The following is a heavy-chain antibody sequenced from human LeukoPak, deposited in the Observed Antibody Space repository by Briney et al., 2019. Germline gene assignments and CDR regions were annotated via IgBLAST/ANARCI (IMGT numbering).Heavy chain of an antibody. CDR3: ARDGGGYCSSTSCYEKGGGHLYY. V-gene: IGHV1-69*13. D-gene: IGHD2-2*01. CDR1: GGTFSSYA. Sequence: SVKVSCKASGGTFSSYAISWVRQAPGQGLEWMGGIIPIFGTANYAQKFQGRVTITADESTSTAYMELSSLRSEDTAVYYCARDGGGYCSSTSCYEKGGGHLYYWGQGTLVTVSS. CDR2: IIPIFGTA. J-gene: IGHJ4*02.